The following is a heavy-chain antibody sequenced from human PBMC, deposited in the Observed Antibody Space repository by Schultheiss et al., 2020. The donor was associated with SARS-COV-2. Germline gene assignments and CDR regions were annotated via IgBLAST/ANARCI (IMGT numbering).Heavy chain of an antibody. CDR3: ARAPQYYYDDAFDI. CDR1: GYTFTSYD. D-gene: IGHD3-22*01. Sequence: ASVKVSCKASGYTFTSYDINWVRQATGQGLEWMGRINPNSGGTSYAQKFQGRVTMTRDTSISTVYMELSRLRSDDTAVYYCARAPQYYYDDAFDIWGQGTMVTVSS. CDR2: INPNSGGT. J-gene: IGHJ3*02. V-gene: IGHV1-2*06.